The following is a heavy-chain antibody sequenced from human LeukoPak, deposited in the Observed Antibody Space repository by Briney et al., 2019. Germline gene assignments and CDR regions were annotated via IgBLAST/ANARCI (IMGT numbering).Heavy chain of an antibody. CDR3: ARDPSSWYYYYMDV. CDR1: GFTFNNYN. CDR2: ISSSSSTI. D-gene: IGHD6-13*01. V-gene: IGHV3-48*01. J-gene: IGHJ6*03. Sequence: QTGGPLKLSCATSGFTFNNYNMNWVRQAPGKGLEWVSYISSSSSTIYYADSVKGRFTISRDNAKNSMYLQMNSLRAEDTAVYYCARDPSSWYYYYMDVWGKGTTVTVSS.